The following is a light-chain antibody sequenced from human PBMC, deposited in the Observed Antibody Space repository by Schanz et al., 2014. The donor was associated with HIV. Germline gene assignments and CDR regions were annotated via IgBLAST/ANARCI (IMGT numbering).Light chain of an antibody. J-gene: IGLJ2*01. V-gene: IGLV7-46*01. CDR2: DTN. CDR1: TGAVTSGHY. Sequence: QAVVTQESSLTVSPGGTVTHTCGSSTGAVTSGHYAYWFQQKPGQAPRTLIHDTNNRHSWTPARFSGSLLGGKAALTLSGAQPEDEADYYCLLSYSAARQVVFGGGTKLTVL. CDR3: LLSYSAARQVV.